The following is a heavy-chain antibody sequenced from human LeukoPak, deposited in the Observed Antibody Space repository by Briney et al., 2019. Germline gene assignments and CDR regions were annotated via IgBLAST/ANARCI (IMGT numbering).Heavy chain of an antibody. CDR2: INYSGTT. V-gene: IGHV4-39*01. D-gene: IGHD3-22*01. CDR3: ARQWDSSGYHEYFRR. J-gene: IGHJ1*01. CDR1: GGSISGSGVY. Sequence: KPSETLSLTCTVSGGSISGSGVYWGWIRQPPGMGLEWIGSINYSGTTYYNPSLKSRVSIPVDTSKSQFSLKLSSVTATDTAVYYCARQWDSSGYHEYFRRWGQGTLVTVSS.